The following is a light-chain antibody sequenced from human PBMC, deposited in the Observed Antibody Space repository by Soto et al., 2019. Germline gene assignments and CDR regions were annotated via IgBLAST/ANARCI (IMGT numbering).Light chain of an antibody. V-gene: IGLV2-11*01. CDR1: SSDVGGYNY. CDR2: EVS. Sequence: HSALTQPRSVSGSPGQSVTISCTGTSSDVGGYNYVSWYQHHPGKAPKLMIYEVSKRPSGVPDRFSGSKSGNTASLTVSGLQAEDEADYYCSSFAGSPVVFGGGTKLTVL. CDR3: SSFAGSPVV. J-gene: IGLJ2*01.